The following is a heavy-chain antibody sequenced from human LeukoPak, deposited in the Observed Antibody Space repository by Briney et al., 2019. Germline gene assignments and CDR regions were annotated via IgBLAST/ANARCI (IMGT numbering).Heavy chain of an antibody. CDR2: IWYDGSNP. CDR1: GFRFSSHG. CDR3: ARFVGSDYTGSFDL. J-gene: IGHJ4*02. V-gene: IGHV3-33*01. Sequence: GTSLRLSCAGSGFRFSSHGMHWVRQAPGKGLEWLGYIWYDGSNPDYVDPVKGRFTISRDSSKNTVYLQMNSLRAGDTAVYHCARFVGSDYTGSFDLWGQGTPVTVSS. D-gene: IGHD3-10*01.